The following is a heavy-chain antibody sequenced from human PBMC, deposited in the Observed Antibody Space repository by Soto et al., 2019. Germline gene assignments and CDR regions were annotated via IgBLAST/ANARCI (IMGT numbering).Heavy chain of an antibody. Sequence: LSLTCTVSGGSISSGDYYWSWIRQPPGKGLEWIGYIYYSGSTYYNPSLKSRVTISVDTSKNQFSLKLSSVTAADTAVYYCARGHYDFWSGYYTCFDYWGQGTLVTVSS. D-gene: IGHD3-3*01. V-gene: IGHV4-30-4*01. CDR2: IYYSGST. J-gene: IGHJ4*02. CDR1: GGSISSGDYY. CDR3: ARGHYDFWSGYYTCFDY.